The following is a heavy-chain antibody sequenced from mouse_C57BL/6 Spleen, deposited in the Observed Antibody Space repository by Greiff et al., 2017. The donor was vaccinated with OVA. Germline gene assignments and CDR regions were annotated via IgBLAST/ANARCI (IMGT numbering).Heavy chain of an antibody. Sequence: VQLVESGAELVRPGASVTLSCKASGYTFTDYEMHWVKQTPVHGLEWIGAIDPETGGTAYNQKFKGKAILTADKSSSTAYMELRSLTSEGSAVYYGTGADNNDISYTMDYWGQGTSVTVSS. J-gene: IGHJ4*01. CDR2: IDPETGGT. D-gene: IGHD1-3*01. CDR3: TGADNNDISYTMDY. CDR1: GYTFTDYE. V-gene: IGHV1-15*01.